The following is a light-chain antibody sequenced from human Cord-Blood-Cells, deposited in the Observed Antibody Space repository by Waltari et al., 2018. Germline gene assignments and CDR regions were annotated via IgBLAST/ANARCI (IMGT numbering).Light chain of an antibody. Sequence: SALTQPASVSGSPGQSITIPYTVTSSSVCDYHYVSLYQPHPGNAPKPMIYDVSKRPSGVSNRFSGSKSGNTASLTISGLQAEDEADYYCSSYTSSSTWVFGGGTKLTVL. CDR3: SSYTSSSTWV. CDR1: SSSVCDYHY. CDR2: DVS. V-gene: IGLV2-14*01. J-gene: IGLJ3*02.